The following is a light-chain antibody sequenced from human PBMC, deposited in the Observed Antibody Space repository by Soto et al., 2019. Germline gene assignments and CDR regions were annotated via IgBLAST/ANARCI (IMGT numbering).Light chain of an antibody. CDR1: QSVSSY. CDR3: QQYNTYST. Sequence: EIVLTQSPATLSLSPGERATLSCRASQSVSSYLAWYQQKPGQAPRLLIYDASNRATGIPARFSGSGSGTDFTLTISRLEPEDFAVYYCQQYNTYSTFGQGTRLEIK. J-gene: IGKJ5*01. V-gene: IGKV3-11*01. CDR2: DAS.